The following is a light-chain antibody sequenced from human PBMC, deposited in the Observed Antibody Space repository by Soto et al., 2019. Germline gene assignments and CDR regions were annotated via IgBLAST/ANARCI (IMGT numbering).Light chain of an antibody. CDR3: MQALLTRLT. CDR2: LGS. Sequence: DIVMTQAPLSLPVTPGEPASISCRSSQSLLHGNGYNLLDWYLQKPGQSPQLLSYLGSTRASVVPGGVSGRGSGTDFTLKISTVEAADVGVYYTMQALLTRLTFGGETKVQIK. CDR1: QSLLHGNGYNL. J-gene: IGKJ4*01. V-gene: IGKV2-28*01.